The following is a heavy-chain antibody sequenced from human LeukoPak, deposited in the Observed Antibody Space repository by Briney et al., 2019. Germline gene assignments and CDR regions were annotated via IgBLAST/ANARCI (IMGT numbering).Heavy chain of an antibody. CDR3: ARFEGGYYYFDY. CDR1: GGSISSGGYY. V-gene: IGHV4-31*03. J-gene: IGHJ4*02. CDR2: IYYSGST. Sequence: PSQTLSLTCTVSGGSISSGGYYWSWIRQLPGKGLEWIGYIYYSGSTYYNPSLKSRVTISVDTSKNQFSLKLSSVTAADTAVYYCARFEGGYYYFDYWGQGTLVTVSS. D-gene: IGHD2-21*02.